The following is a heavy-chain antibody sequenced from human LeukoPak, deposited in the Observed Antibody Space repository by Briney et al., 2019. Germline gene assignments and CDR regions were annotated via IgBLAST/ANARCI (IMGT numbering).Heavy chain of an antibody. Sequence: KSGPTLVNPTQTLTLTCTFSGFSLSTSGMCVSWIRQPPGKALEWLARIDWDDDKYYSTSLKTRLTISKDTSKNQVVLTMTNMDPVDTATYYCARIDGGSSSWGIDYWGQGTLVTVSS. CDR2: IDWDDDK. CDR3: ARIDGGSSSWGIDY. CDR1: GFSLSTSGMC. J-gene: IGHJ4*02. D-gene: IGHD6-13*01. V-gene: IGHV2-70*11.